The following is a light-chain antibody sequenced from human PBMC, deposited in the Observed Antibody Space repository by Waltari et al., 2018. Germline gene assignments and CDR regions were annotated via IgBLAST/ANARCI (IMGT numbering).Light chain of an antibody. Sequence: QTVVTQEPSFSVSPGGTVTLTCGLSSGSVSTNYYPSWYQQTPGQAPRTLIYSTNTRSSGVPDRFSGSIIGNKAALTITGAQADDESDYYCVLYMGSGISQFGGGTKLTVL. J-gene: IGLJ2*01. CDR2: STN. CDR3: VLYMGSGISQ. CDR1: SGSVSTNYY. V-gene: IGLV8-61*01.